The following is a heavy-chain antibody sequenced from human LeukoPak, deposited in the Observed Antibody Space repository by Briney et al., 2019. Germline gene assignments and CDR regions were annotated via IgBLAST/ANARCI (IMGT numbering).Heavy chain of an antibody. Sequence: SETLSLTCAVYGGSFSGYYWSWIRQPPGKGLEWIGEINHSGSTNYNPSLKSRVTTSVDTSKNQFSLKLSSVTAADTAVYYCARASIVVVPAALFDYWGQGTLVTVSS. CDR3: ARASIVVVPAALFDY. V-gene: IGHV4-34*01. D-gene: IGHD2-2*01. CDR2: INHSGST. J-gene: IGHJ4*02. CDR1: GGSFSGYY.